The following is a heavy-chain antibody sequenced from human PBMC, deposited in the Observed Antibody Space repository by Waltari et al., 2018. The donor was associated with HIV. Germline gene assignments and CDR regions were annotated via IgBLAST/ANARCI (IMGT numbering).Heavy chain of an antibody. CDR2: FYWHNAV. Sequence: QIALKESGSTLVKPAQTLTLTCSFSGFSLTTTGMGVGWLRRRPGQAPDCLSVFYWHNAVSYNPSLRRRLSIKRDTSKKQLNLILYSVPAADTGVYFCARRMADDYGGVDV. D-gene: IGHD5-12*01. CDR1: GFSLTTTGMG. CDR3: ARRMADDYGGVDV. V-gene: IGHV2-5*01. J-gene: IGHJ3*01.